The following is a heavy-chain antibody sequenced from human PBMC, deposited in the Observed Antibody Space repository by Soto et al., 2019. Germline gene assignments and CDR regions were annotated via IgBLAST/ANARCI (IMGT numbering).Heavy chain of an antibody. V-gene: IGHV3-30-3*01. Sequence: QVQLVESGGGVVQPGRSLRLSCAASGFTFSSYAMHWVRQAPGKGLEWVAVISYDGSNKYYADSVKGRFTISRDNSKNTLYLQMNSLRAEDTAVYYCARRDSVVVPAASARWAFDIWGQGTMVTVSS. CDR1: GFTFSSYA. CDR3: ARRDSVVVPAASARWAFDI. D-gene: IGHD2-2*01. CDR2: ISYDGSNK. J-gene: IGHJ3*02.